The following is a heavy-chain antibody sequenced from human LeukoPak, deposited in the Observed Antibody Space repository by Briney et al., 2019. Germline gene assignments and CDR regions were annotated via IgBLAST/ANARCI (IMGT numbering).Heavy chain of an antibody. CDR1: GFIVSSNY. Sequence: GGSLRLSCAASGFIVSSNYMSWVRQAPGKGLEWVSVIYSGSSTYYADSVKGRFAISRDDSKNTLYLQMNSLRAEDTAVYYCARDSAVAAAGTLDYWGQGTLVTVSS. CDR2: IYSGSST. CDR3: ARDSAVAAAGTLDY. D-gene: IGHD6-13*01. J-gene: IGHJ4*02. V-gene: IGHV3-53*05.